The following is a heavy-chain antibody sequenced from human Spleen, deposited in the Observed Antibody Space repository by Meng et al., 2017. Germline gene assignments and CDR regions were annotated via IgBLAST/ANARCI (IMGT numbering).Heavy chain of an antibody. CDR3: ARGPTTMAHDFDY. CDR1: GGSFSDYY. V-gene: IGHV4-34*01. J-gene: IGHJ4*02. Sequence: QLQQWGAGLLQPSETLPLPCVVSGGSFSDYYWSWIRQPPGKGLEWIGEINHSGSTNYNPSLESRATISVDTSQNNLSLKLSSVTAADSAVYYCARGPTTMAHDFDYWGQGTLVTVSS. CDR2: INHSGST. D-gene: IGHD4-11*01.